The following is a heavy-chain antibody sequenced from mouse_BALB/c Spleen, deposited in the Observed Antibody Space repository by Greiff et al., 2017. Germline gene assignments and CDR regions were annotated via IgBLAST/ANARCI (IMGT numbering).Heavy chain of an antibody. J-gene: IGHJ1*01. CDR2: ISYSGST. D-gene: IGHD1-1*01. Sequence: DVKLQESGPGLVKPSQSLSLTCTVTGYSITSDYAWNWIRQFPGNKLEWMGYISYSGSTSYNPSLKSRISITRDTSKNQFFLQLNSVTTEDTATYYCARYYGSTYWYFDVWGAGTTVTVSS. V-gene: IGHV3-2*02. CDR3: ARYYGSTYWYFDV. CDR1: GYSITSDYA.